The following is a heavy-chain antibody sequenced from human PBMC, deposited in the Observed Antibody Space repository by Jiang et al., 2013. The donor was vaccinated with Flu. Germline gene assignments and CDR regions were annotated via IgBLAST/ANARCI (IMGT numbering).Heavy chain of an antibody. J-gene: IGHJ6*03. D-gene: IGHD6-13*01. Sequence: GSIYYSGSTYYNPSLKSRVTISVDTSKNQXSLKLSSVTAADTAVYYCARQLTGSWKPYYYYYYMDVWGKGTTVTVSS. V-gene: IGHV4-39*01. CDR3: ARQLTGSWKPYYYYYYMDV. CDR2: IYYSGST.